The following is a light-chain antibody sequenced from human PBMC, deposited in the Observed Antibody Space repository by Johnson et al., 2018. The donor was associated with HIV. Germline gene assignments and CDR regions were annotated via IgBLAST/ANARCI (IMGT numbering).Light chain of an antibody. V-gene: IGLV1-51*01. J-gene: IGLJ1*01. CDR2: DNH. Sequence: QSVLTQPPSVSAAPGQKVTIPCSGSSSNIGNNYASWYQQVPGTAPKLLIYDNHKRPSGIPDRFSGSKSGPSATLDIAGLQTGDEADYYCGTWDSSLSAGVFGPWTKVTGL. CDR1: SSNIGNNY. CDR3: GTWDSSLSAGV.